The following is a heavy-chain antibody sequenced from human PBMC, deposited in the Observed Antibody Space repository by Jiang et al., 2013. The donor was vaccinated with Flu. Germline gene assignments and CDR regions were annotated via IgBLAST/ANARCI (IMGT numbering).Heavy chain of an antibody. CDR2: FDPEDGET. CDR3: ATDRITMVQGVIKVGFDY. CDR1: GYTLTELS. Sequence: EVKKPGASVKVSCKVSGYTLTELSMHWVRQAPGKGLEWMGGFDPEDGETIYAQKFQGRVTMTEDTSTDTAYMELSSLRSEDTAVYYCATDRITMVQGVIKVGFDYWGQGTLVTVSS. D-gene: IGHD3-10*01. J-gene: IGHJ4*02. V-gene: IGHV1-24*01.